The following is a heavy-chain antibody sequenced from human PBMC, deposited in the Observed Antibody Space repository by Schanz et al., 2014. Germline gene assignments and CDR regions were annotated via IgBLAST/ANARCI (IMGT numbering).Heavy chain of an antibody. CDR1: EFSFSSFG. D-gene: IGHD6-13*01. CDR2: LTGSGTTT. Sequence: VQLVESGGGVVQPGRSLRLSCAASEFSFSSFGMNWVRQTPGKGLEWVSALTGSGTTTYYADSVKGRFTISRDNSKITLELQMNSLRAEDAAIYYCAKDGAAVGVFDYWGQGSLVTVSP. CDR3: AKDGAAVGVFDY. V-gene: IGHV3-23*04. J-gene: IGHJ4*02.